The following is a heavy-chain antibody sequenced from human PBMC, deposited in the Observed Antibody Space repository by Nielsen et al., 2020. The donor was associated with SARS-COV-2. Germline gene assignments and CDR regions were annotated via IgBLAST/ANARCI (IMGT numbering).Heavy chain of an antibody. CDR1: GYTFTSYA. Sequence: ASVKVSCKASGYTFTSYAMNWVRQAPGQGLEWMGWISAYNGNTNYAQKLQGRVTMTTDTSTSTAYMELRSLRSDDTAVYYCARWFAFDEYNWFDPWGQGTLVTVSS. CDR2: ISAYNGNT. V-gene: IGHV1-18*01. J-gene: IGHJ5*02. CDR3: ARWFAFDEYNWFDP. D-gene: IGHD3-10*01.